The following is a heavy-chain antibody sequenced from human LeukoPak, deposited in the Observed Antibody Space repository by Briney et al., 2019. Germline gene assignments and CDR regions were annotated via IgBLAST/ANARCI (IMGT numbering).Heavy chain of an antibody. V-gene: IGHV3-74*01. CDR3: ARVGVAGPYYGMDV. D-gene: IGHD6-19*01. CDR2: INSDGSST. Sequence: GRSLRLSCAASGFTFSSYWMHWVRQAPGKGLVWVSRINSDGSSTSYADSVKGRFTISRDNAKNTLYLQMNSLRAEDTAVYYCARVGVAGPYYGMDVWGQGTTVTVSS. J-gene: IGHJ6*02. CDR1: GFTFSSYW.